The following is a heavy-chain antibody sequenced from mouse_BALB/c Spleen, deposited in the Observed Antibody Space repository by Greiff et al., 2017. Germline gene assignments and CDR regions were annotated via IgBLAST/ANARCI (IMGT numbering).Heavy chain of an antibody. V-gene: IGHV1S137*01. J-gene: IGHJ4*01. Sequence: QVQLQQSGAELVRPGVSVKISCKGSGYTFTDYAMHWVKQSHAKSLEWIGVISTYYGDASYNQKFKGKATMTVDKSSSTAYMELARLTSEDSAIYYCARRERYYYAMDYWGQGTSVTVSS. CDR2: ISTYYGDA. CDR3: ARRERYYYAMDY. CDR1: GYTFTDYA.